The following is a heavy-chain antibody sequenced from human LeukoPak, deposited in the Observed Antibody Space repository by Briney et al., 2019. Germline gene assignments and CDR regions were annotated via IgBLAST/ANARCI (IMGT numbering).Heavy chain of an antibody. J-gene: IGHJ6*03. CDR3: TRVIDLSSSWYLQPLNYYYYYMDV. CDR1: GFIFGDYA. Sequence: GGSLRLSCTASGFIFGDYAMSWVRQAPGQGLEGVGSIRSKAYGGTTEYAASVKGRFTISRDDSKSIAYLQMNSLKTEDTAVYYCTRVIDLSSSWYLQPLNYYYYYMDVWGKGTTVTISS. CDR2: IRSKAYGGTT. D-gene: IGHD6-13*01. V-gene: IGHV3-49*04.